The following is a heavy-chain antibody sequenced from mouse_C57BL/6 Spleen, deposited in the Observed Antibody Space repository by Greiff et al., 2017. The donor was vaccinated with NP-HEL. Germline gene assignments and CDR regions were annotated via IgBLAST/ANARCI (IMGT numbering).Heavy chain of an antibody. V-gene: IGHV1-69*01. CDR3: ARSTVVATPYAMDD. J-gene: IGHJ4*01. CDR2: IDPSDSYT. Sequence: QVQLQQPGAELVMPGASVKLSCKASGYTFTSYWMHWVKQRPGQGLEWIGEIDPSDSYTNYNQKFKGKSTLTVDKSSSTAYRQLSSLTSEDSAVYYCARSTVVATPYAMDDWGQGTSVTVSS. CDR1: GYTFTSYW. D-gene: IGHD1-1*01.